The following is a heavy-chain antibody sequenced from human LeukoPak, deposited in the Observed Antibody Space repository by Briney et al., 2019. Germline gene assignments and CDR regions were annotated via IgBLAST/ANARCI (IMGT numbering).Heavy chain of an antibody. CDR2: IYYSGST. CDR3: ARRGGTAMIYFDY. Sequence: KPSGTLSLTCVVSGDSISSDHWWSWVRQPPGKGLEWIGSIYYSGSTYYNPSLESRVTISVDTSKNQFSLKLSSVTAADTAVYYCARRGGTAMIYFDYWGQGTLVTVSS. V-gene: IGHV4-4*02. CDR1: GDSISSDHW. D-gene: IGHD5-18*01. J-gene: IGHJ4*02.